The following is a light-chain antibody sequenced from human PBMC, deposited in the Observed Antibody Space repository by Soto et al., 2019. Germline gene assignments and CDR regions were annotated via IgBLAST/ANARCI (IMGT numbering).Light chain of an antibody. CDR3: AAWDDSMNGVV. J-gene: IGLJ2*01. CDR2: SNN. V-gene: IGLV1-44*01. Sequence: QSVLTQPPSASGTPGQRVTISCSGSSSNIGSNTVYWYQQLPGTAPKLLIYSNNQRPSGVPDRFSGSKSVTSASLAISGLQSEDEADYYCAAWDDSMNGVVFGGGTKLTVL. CDR1: SSNIGSNT.